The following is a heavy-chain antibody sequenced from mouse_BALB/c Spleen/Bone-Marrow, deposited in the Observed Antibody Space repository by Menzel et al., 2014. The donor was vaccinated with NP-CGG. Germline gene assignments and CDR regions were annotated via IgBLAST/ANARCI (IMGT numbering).Heavy chain of an antibody. D-gene: IGHD1-2*01. CDR3: ARGVYGYVKYAMDY. CDR1: GFTFSSFG. CDR2: ISGGGSTI. V-gene: IGHV5-17*02. J-gene: IGHJ4*01. Sequence: EVQLVESGGGLVQPGGSRKLSCAASGFTFSSFGIHWVRQAPEKGLEWVAYISGGGSTIYYADTVKGRFTISRDNPKNTLFLQMTSLRSEDTAMYYCARGVYGYVKYAMDYWGQGTSVTVSS.